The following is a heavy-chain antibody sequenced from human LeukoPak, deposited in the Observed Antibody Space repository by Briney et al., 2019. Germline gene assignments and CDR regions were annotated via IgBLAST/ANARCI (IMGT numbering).Heavy chain of an antibody. D-gene: IGHD6-13*01. Sequence: SETLSLTCTVSGASINNYYWSWIRQPPGKGLEWIGCIYDSGSTDYNPSLKSRVTISVDTSKNQFSLKLSSVTAADTAMYYCARISSSWLWGQGTLVTVSS. CDR3: ARISSSWL. V-gene: IGHV4-59*13. CDR2: IYDSGST. J-gene: IGHJ4*02. CDR1: GASINNYY.